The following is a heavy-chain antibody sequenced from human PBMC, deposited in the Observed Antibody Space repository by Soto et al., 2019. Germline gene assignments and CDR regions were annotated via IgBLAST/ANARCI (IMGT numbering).Heavy chain of an antibody. D-gene: IGHD1-1*01. J-gene: IGHJ4*02. CDR1: GHTLTELS. V-gene: IGHV1-24*01. CDR3: AAGGTRWLHSPFDY. CDR2: FDPEDGET. Sequence: QVQLLQSGAEGKKPGASVKVSCKVSGHTLTELSMHWVRQAPGRGLEWMGGFDPEDGETISAQKFKGRVTMTEDTSTDSTYRELTSLRSEDTAVYYCAAGGTRWLHSPFDYWGQGTLVTISS.